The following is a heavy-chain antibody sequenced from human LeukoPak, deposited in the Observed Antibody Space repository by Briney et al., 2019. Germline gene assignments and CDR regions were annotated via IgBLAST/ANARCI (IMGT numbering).Heavy chain of an antibody. D-gene: IGHD3-10*01. CDR2: VWHDGSNR. CDR3: ARELSGSGSCPDY. V-gene: IGHV3-33*01. J-gene: IGHJ4*02. CDR1: GFTFSSYA. Sequence: GRSLRLSCTAPGFTFSSYAIHWIRQAPGKGLEWAALVWHDGSNRYYADSVKGRFTISRDNSKNTVYLQMNSLRAEDTAVYYCARELSGSGSCPDYWGQGTLVTVSS.